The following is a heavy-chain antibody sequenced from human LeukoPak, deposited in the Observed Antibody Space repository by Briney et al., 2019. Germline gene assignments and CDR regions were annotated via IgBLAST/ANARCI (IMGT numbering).Heavy chain of an antibody. CDR1: GFNFNDAA. J-gene: IGHJ3*01. V-gene: IGHV3-23*01. CDR2: IASSGRNT. Sequence: GSLRLSFAASGFNFNDAAMTWVRQAPGKGLEWVSLIASSGRNTYYTDSVRGRFTISRDNSKKTLSLQMNSLRVEDTAIYYCAKDIQLSAWGLGTMVTVSS. CDR3: AKDIQLSA. D-gene: IGHD5-24*01.